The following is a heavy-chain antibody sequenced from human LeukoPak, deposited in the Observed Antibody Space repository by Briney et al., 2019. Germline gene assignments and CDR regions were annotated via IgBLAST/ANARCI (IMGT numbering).Heavy chain of an antibody. CDR3: ARQKGLRVYYFDY. J-gene: IGHJ4*02. CDR2: IYYSGST. Sequence: PSETLSLTCTVSGGSISSSSYYWGWIRQPPGKGLEWIGSIYYSGSTYYNPSLKSRVTISVHTSKNQFSLKLSSVTAADTAVYYCARQKGLRVYYFDYWGQGTLVTVSS. D-gene: IGHD5-12*01. V-gene: IGHV4-39*01. CDR1: GGSISSSSYY.